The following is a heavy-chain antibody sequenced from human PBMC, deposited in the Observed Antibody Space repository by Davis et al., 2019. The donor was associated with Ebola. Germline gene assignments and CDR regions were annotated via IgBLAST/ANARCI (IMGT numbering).Heavy chain of an antibody. CDR3: ARQDFGTWNPYDY. CDR2: MTPSSGNT. CDR1: GYSFNSYD. D-gene: IGHD1-1*01. V-gene: IGHV1-8*01. Sequence: ASVKVSCKASGYSFNSYDINWVRQATGQGPEWMGWMTPSSGNTGYAQKFQGRVTMTRDTSISTAFMELSSLGSEDTAVYYCARQDFGTWNPYDYWGQGTLVTVSP. J-gene: IGHJ4*02.